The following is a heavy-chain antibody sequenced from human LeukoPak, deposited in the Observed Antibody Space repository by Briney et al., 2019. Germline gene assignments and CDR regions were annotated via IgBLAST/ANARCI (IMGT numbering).Heavy chain of an antibody. CDR2: IYYSGST. V-gene: IGHV4-59*01. Sequence: SSETLSLTCTVSGGSISSYYWSWIRQPPGKGLEWIGYIYYSGSTNYNPSLKSRVTISVDTSKNQFPLKLSSVTAADTAAYYCARGGRYYDSSGLYYFDYWGQGTLVTVSS. CDR3: ARGGRYYDSSGLYYFDY. CDR1: GGSISSYY. J-gene: IGHJ4*02. D-gene: IGHD3-22*01.